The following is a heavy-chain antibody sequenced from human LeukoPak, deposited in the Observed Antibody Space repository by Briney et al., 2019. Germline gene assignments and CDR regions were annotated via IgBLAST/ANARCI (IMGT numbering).Heavy chain of an antibody. CDR3: ARHIAARLASGYYYYMDV. D-gene: IGHD6-6*01. CDR2: IYYSGSS. J-gene: IGHJ6*03. CDR1: GGSISNYY. V-gene: IGHV4-59*01. Sequence: PSETLSLTCTVSGGSISNYYRSSIRQSPGKGLEYIGHIYYSGSSSYNPSLKSRVTISVDTSKNQFSLRLSSVTAADTAVYYCARHIAARLASGYYYYMDVWGKGTTVTVSS.